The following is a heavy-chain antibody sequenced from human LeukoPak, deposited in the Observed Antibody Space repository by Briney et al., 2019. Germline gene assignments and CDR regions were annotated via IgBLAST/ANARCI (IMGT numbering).Heavy chain of an antibody. D-gene: IGHD1-20*01. CDR3: ARLNWNYADY. V-gene: IGHV3-7*01. CDR2: IKEDASEK. CDR1: GFTFCLYW. Sequence: PGGSLSLSCTLSGFTFCLYWMTCVPQAPEKRVEGVANIKEDASEKEYVDSDKARFHIPRQYGKNSIYPQLNSVSCEDAAVYYCARLNWNYADYWGQGTLVTVSS. J-gene: IGHJ4*02.